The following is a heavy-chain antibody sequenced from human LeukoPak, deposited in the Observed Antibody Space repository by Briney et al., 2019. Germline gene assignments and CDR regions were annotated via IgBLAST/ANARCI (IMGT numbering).Heavy chain of an antibody. V-gene: IGHV1-18*01. Sequence: ASVKVSCKASGYTFTSYGISWVRQAPGQGLEWMGWISAYNGNTNYAQTLQGRVTMTRDTSTSTVYMELSSLRSEDTAVYYCARDNGIAVAGPFDYWGQGTLVTVSS. CDR1: GYTFTSYG. CDR3: ARDNGIAVAGPFDY. CDR2: ISAYNGNT. J-gene: IGHJ4*02. D-gene: IGHD6-19*01.